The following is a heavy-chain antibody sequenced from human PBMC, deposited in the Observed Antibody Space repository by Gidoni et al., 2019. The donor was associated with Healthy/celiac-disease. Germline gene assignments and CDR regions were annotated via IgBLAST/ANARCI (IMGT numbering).Heavy chain of an antibody. CDR3: ARFLRGRTKFFDY. CDR2: INHSGST. V-gene: IGHV4-34*01. CDR1: GGSFSGYY. D-gene: IGHD3-16*01. Sequence: QVQLQQWGAGLLKPSETLSLTCAVYGGSFSGYYWSWIRQPPGKGLEWIGEINHSGSTNYSPSLKSRVTISVDTSKNQFSLKLSSVTAADTAVYYCARFLRGRTKFFDYWGQGTLVTVSS. J-gene: IGHJ4*02.